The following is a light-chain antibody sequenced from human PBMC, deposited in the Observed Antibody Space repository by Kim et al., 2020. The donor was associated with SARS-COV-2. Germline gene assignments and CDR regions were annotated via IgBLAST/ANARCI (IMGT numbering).Light chain of an antibody. Sequence: KTVTISSTGSSSGIASNYVQWFQQRPGSAPTTVIYEDDQRPSGVPDRFSGSIDRSSNSASLTISGLKTEDEADYYCQSYDSSNHWVFGGGTQLTVL. CDR1: SSGIASNY. J-gene: IGLJ3*02. CDR2: EDD. V-gene: IGLV6-57*02. CDR3: QSYDSSNHWV.